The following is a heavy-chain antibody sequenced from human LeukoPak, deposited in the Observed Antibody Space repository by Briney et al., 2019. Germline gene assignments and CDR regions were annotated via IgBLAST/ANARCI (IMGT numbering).Heavy chain of an antibody. J-gene: IGHJ4*02. Sequence: GGSLRLSCAASGFTFSNYGMHWVRQAPGKGLEWVAVISYGGSNKYYADAVKGRFTISRDDSKNTLYLQMNSVRAEDTAVYHCARDRTVTGLDYWGQGTLVTVSS. V-gene: IGHV3-30*03. CDR1: GFTFSNYG. CDR2: ISYGGSNK. CDR3: ARDRTVTGLDY. D-gene: IGHD6-19*01.